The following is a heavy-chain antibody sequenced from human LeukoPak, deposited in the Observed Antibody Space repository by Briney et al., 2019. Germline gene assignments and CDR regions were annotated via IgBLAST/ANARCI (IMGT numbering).Heavy chain of an antibody. D-gene: IGHD6-25*01. V-gene: IGHV1-3*01. J-gene: IGHJ4*02. CDR1: GYTFTSYD. CDR2: INAGNGNT. Sequence: ASVNVSCKASGYTFTSYDMYWVRQAPGQRLEWMGWINAGNGNTKYSQKFQDRVTITRDTSASAAYMELSSLRSEDTAVYYCARDPGRRVYSGGPWTFYYIDYWGQGTLVTVSS. CDR3: ARDPGRRVYSGGPWTFYYIDY.